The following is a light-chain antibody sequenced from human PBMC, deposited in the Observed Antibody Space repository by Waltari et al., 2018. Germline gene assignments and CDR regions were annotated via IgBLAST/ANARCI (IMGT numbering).Light chain of an antibody. CDR2: GAS. J-gene: IGKJ2*01. CDR3: HQYNSWPPYT. CDR1: QNIGNN. V-gene: IGKV3-15*01. Sequence: EIVMTQSPDTLSVSPGERATLPCRASQNIGNNLAWYQQKPGQAPRLPIYGASSTAIGIPDRFSGSGSGTEVTLTISSLQAEDFAVYLCHQYNSWPPYTFGQGTKLEIK.